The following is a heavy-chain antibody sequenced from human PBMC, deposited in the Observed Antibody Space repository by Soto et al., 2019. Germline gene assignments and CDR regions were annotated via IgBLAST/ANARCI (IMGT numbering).Heavy chain of an antibody. Sequence: PGGSLRLSCEGSGFTFSSYSMNWVRQAPGKGLEWVSSISGSGGYTYYADSVKGRFTISRDNAKNSLYLQMTSLRDEDTALYYCARDRQSTPWYAADYWGQGSLVPVSS. CDR1: GFTFSSYS. CDR3: ARDRQSTPWYAADY. D-gene: IGHD6-13*01. CDR2: ISGSGGYT. J-gene: IGHJ4*02. V-gene: IGHV3-21*01.